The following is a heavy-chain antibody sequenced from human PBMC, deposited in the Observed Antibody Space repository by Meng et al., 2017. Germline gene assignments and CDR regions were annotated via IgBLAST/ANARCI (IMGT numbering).Heavy chain of an antibody. CDR1: GGSISSYY. D-gene: IGHD1-26*01. CDR2: IYTSGST. V-gene: IGHV4-4*07. J-gene: IGHJ4*02. CDR3: AREGNIVRATTGYDY. Sequence: SETLSLTCTVSGGSISSYYWSWIRQPAGKGLEWIGRIYTSGSTNYNPSLKSRVTMSVDTSKNQFSLKLSSVTAADTAVYYCAREGNIVRATTGYDYWGQGTLVTVSS.